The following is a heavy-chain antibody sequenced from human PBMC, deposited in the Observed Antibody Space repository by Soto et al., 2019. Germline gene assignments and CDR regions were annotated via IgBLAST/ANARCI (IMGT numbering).Heavy chain of an antibody. Sequence: GGSLRLSCAASGFTVSSNYMSWVRQAPGKGLEWVSVIYSGGSTYYADSVKGRFTISRDNSKNTLYLQMNSLRAEDTAVYYCARESQDFWSGYYYDYGGQETLVTVSS. D-gene: IGHD3-3*01. V-gene: IGHV3-53*05. CDR1: GFTVSSNY. J-gene: IGHJ4*02. CDR3: ARESQDFWSGYYYDY. CDR2: IYSGGST.